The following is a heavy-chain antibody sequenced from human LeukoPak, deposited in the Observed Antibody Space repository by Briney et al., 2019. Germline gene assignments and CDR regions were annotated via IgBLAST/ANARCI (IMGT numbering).Heavy chain of an antibody. CDR3: ARASAREWFGEFLNWFDP. V-gene: IGHV1-69*13. D-gene: IGHD3-10*01. CDR2: IIPIFGTA. J-gene: IGHJ5*02. CDR1: GGTFSSYA. Sequence: SVKVSCKASGGTFSSYAISWVRQAPGQGLEWMGGIIPIFGTANYAQKFQGRVTITADESTSTAYMELSSLRSEDTAVYYCARASAREWFGEFLNWFDPWGQGTLVTVSS.